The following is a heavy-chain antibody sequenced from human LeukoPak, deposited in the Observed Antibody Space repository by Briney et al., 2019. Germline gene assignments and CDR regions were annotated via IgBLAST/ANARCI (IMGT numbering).Heavy chain of an antibody. J-gene: IGHJ4*02. D-gene: IGHD1-26*01. CDR1: GGSISSYY. CDR3: ASEGLVGATTFDY. V-gene: IGHV4-59*08. CDR2: IYYSGST. Sequence: SETLSLTCTVSGGSISSYYWSWIRQPPGKGLEWIGYIYYSGSTNYNPSLKSRVTISVDTSKNQFSLKLSSVTAADTAVYYCASEGLVGATTFDYWGQGTLVTVSS.